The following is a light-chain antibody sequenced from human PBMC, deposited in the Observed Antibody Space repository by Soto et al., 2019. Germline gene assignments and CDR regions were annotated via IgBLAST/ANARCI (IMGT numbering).Light chain of an antibody. J-gene: IGLJ1*01. CDR1: SSDVGGYNS. CDR2: DVS. CDR3: SSYTTSSTPHYV. Sequence: QSVLTQPASVSGSPGQSITISCTGTSSDVGGYNSVSWYQHHPGKAPKLMIFDVSDRPSGVSSRFSGSKSGNTASLTISGLQAEDEADSSCSSYTTSSTPHYVFGPGTKVTAL. V-gene: IGLV2-14*03.